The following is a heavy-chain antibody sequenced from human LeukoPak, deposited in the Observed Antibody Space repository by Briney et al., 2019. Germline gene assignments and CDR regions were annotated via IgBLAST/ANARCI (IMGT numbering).Heavy chain of an antibody. CDR2: INPSGGDT. CDR1: GFRFSNYY. Sequence: ASVKVSCKASGFRFSNYYMHWLRQAPGQGLEWMGIINPSGGDTTYAQRFQGRVTMTRDTSTSTVYMELSSLRSEDTAVYYGARYFGRDGYALDYWGQGTLLTVSS. J-gene: IGHJ4*02. CDR3: ARYFGRDGYALDY. D-gene: IGHD5-24*01. V-gene: IGHV1-46*03.